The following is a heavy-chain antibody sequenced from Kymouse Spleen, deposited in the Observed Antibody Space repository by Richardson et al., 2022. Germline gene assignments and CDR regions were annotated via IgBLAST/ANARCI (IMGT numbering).Heavy chain of an antibody. Sequence: QLQLQESGPGLVKPSETLSLTCTVSGGSISSSSYYWGWIRQPPGKGLEWIGSIYYSGSTYYNPSLKSRVTISVDTSKNQFSLKLSSVTAADTAVYYCARQDWGYYYYYGMDVWGQGTTVTVSS. J-gene: IGHJ6*02. CDR2: IYYSGST. V-gene: IGHV4-39*01. CDR1: GGSISSSSYY. D-gene: IGHD7-27*02. CDR3: ARQDWGYYYYYGMDV.